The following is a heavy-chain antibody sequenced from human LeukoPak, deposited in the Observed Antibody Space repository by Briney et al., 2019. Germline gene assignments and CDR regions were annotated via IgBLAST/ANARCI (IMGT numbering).Heavy chain of an antibody. CDR3: ARENWNYVGAFDI. Sequence: ASVKVSCKASGYTFTGYYMHWVRQAPGQGLEWMGWINPNSGGTNYAQKFQGRVTMTRDTSISTAYMELSRLRSDDTAAYYCARENWNYVGAFDIWGQGTMVTVSS. V-gene: IGHV1-2*02. CDR2: INPNSGGT. J-gene: IGHJ3*02. D-gene: IGHD1-7*01. CDR1: GYTFTGYY.